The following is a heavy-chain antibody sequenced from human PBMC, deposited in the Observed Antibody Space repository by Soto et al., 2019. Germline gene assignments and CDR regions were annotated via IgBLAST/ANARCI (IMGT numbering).Heavy chain of an antibody. Sequence: QLQLQESGPGLVKPSETLSLTCTVSGGSISSSSYYWGWIRQPPGKGLEWIGSIYYSGSTYYNPSLKSRVTLSVDTSKNQFSLKLSSVTAADTAVYYCARKISSGLDYWGQGTLVTVSS. CDR3: ARKISSGLDY. V-gene: IGHV4-39*01. CDR1: GGSISSSSYY. D-gene: IGHD6-19*01. CDR2: IYYSGST. J-gene: IGHJ4*02.